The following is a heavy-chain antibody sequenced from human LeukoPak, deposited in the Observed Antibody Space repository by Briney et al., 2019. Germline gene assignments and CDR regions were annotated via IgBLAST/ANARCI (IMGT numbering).Heavy chain of an antibody. Sequence: ASVKVSCKASGYTFTSYGISWVRQAPGQGLEWMGWISAYNGNTNYAQKLQGRVTMTTDTSASTAYMELSSLRSEDTAVYYCARTDCSSTSCYHYNNWFDPWGQGTLVTVSS. D-gene: IGHD2-2*01. V-gene: IGHV1-18*01. CDR3: ARTDCSSTSCYHYNNWFDP. CDR2: ISAYNGNT. J-gene: IGHJ5*02. CDR1: GYTFTSYG.